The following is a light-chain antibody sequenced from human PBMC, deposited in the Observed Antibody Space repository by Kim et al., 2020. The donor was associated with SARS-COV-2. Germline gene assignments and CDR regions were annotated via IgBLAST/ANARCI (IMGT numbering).Light chain of an antibody. CDR3: QQYSSYFYT. J-gene: IGKJ2*01. CDR2: KAS. V-gene: IGKV1-5*03. Sequence: DIQMTQSPSTLSAFVGDRVTLTCRASQSISDWLAWYQQKPGKAPKLLIYKASSLESGVPSRFSGSGSGTEFTLTISSLQPDDFATYYCQQYSSYFYTFGQGTKLEI. CDR1: QSISDW.